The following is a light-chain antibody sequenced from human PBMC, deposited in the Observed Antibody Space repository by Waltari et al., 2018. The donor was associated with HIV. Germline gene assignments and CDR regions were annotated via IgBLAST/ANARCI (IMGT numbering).Light chain of an antibody. Sequence: AGLTQPSSVSKGLQQNVTLTCTGNDKNVGHEGAGWLLRHEGHPPEVLSTRGGARTAGISHNYLAWRSGNPASLTMTGIQVDDEAVYYWSAWDSSLSEWVVGGGTKRTVL. CDR2: RGG. CDR1: DKNVGHEG. CDR3: SAWDSSLSEWV. J-gene: IGLJ3*02. V-gene: IGLV10-54*01.